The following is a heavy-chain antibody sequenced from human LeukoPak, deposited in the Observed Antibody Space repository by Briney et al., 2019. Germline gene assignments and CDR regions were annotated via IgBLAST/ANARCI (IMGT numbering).Heavy chain of an antibody. J-gene: IGHJ4*02. CDR3: ARQISPYCSGGSCYSGWEFYFDY. V-gene: IGHV3-48*03. Sequence: PGGSLRLSCAASGFTFISYEMNWVRQAPGKGLEWVSYISRSGSSIQYADSGEGRFTIARDNDKNSLYLQMNSLRAEDTAVYHCARQISPYCSGGSCYSGWEFYFDYWGQGTPVTVSS. D-gene: IGHD2-15*01. CDR1: GFTFISYE. CDR2: ISRSGSSI.